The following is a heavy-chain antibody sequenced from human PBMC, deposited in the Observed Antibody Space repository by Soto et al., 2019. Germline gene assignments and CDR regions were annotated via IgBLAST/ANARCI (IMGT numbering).Heavy chain of an antibody. Sequence: QVHLVQSGVEVKTPGASVKVSCQASGYTFFTYDISWVRQAPGQGLEWMGWISTYSGDTKYAQKFQGSVPMTTDTSTTTAYLELRSLRSDDTAVYYCARHHGTTTSENWFDPWGQGTLVTVSS. D-gene: IGHD3-3*01. CDR3: ARHHGTTTSENWFDP. CDR1: GYTFFTYD. V-gene: IGHV1-18*01. CDR2: ISTYSGDT. J-gene: IGHJ5*02.